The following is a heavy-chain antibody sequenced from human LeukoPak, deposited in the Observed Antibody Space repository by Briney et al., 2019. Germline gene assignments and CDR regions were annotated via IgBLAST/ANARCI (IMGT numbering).Heavy chain of an antibody. Sequence: GASVKVSCKASGYTFTSYGISWVRQAPGQGLEWMGWISAYNGNTNYAQKLQGRVTMTTDISTSTAYMELRSLRPDDTAVYYCARIEGDRTSIRDYWGQGTLVTVSS. V-gene: IGHV1-18*04. J-gene: IGHJ4*02. CDR3: ARIEGDRTSIRDY. CDR2: ISAYNGNT. D-gene: IGHD1-7*01. CDR1: GYTFTSYG.